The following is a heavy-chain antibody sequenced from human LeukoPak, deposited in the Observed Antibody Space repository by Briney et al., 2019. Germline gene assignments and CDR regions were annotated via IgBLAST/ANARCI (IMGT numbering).Heavy chain of an antibody. J-gene: IGHJ5*02. D-gene: IGHD4-11*01. CDR2: IYYSGRT. CDR3: ARRGYSNYVPWGWFDP. V-gene: IGHV4-39*07. CDR1: GGSISSSSYY. Sequence: PSETLSLTCTVSGGSISSSSYYWGWIRQPPGKGLEWIGSIYYSGRTYYNPSLKSRVTMSVDTSKNRFSLKVTYVTAADTAVYYCARRGYSNYVPWGWFDPWGQGTLVTVSS.